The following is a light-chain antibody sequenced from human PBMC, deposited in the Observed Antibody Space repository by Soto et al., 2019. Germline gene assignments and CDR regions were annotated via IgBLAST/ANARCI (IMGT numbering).Light chain of an antibody. CDR3: QQYNNWPST. V-gene: IGKV3D-20*02. Sequence: EIVLTQSPGTLSLSPGERATLSCRASQSVSSSYLAWYQQKPGQPPRLLIYDASNRATGIPARFSGSGSGTDFTLTISSLQSEDFAVYYCQQYNNWPSTFGQGTRLEI. CDR1: QSVSSSY. CDR2: DAS. J-gene: IGKJ5*01.